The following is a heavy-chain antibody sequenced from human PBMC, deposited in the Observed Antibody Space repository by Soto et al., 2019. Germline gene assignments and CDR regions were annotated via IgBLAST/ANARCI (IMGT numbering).Heavy chain of an antibody. J-gene: IGHJ4*02. Sequence: EVQLVESGGSLVQPGGSLRLSCAASGFTNRNYWMHWVRQAPGKGLVWVSRIDSAGSATWYADSVKGRFTISRDNAKNTLYLQMNSLRAEDTAVYYSARDEEGVGGTTDYWGQGTLVTVSS. V-gene: IGHV3-74*01. CDR3: ARDEEGVGGTTDY. D-gene: IGHD1-26*01. CDR1: GFTNRNYW. CDR2: IDSAGSAT.